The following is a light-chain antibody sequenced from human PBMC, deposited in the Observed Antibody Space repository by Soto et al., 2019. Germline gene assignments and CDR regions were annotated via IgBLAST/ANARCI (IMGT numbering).Light chain of an antibody. J-gene: IGKJ3*01. CDR1: QGVSSY. Sequence: EIVLTQSPATLSLSPGERATLSCRASQGVSSYLAWYQQKPGQAPRLLIYDASNRATGIPARFSGSGPGTDFTLTISSLEPEDFAVYYCQQRSNWHTFGPGTKVDSK. CDR2: DAS. V-gene: IGKV3D-11*01. CDR3: QQRSNWHT.